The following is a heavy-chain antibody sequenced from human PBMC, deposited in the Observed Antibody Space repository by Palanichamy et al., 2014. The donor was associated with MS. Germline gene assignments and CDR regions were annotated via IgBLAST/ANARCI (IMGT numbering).Heavy chain of an antibody. D-gene: IGHD2-15*01. Sequence: EVQLVESGGGLMQPGESLRLSCAASGFSVSDNYMTWARQAPGKGLEWVSVIFRGGFTYYADSVKGRFTISRDNSKNTVNLQMNSLSPEDTAVYYCATRDCSGGSCYSGGMDFWGQGSLVTVSS. CDR2: IFRGGFT. CDR3: ATRDCSGGSCYSGGMDF. V-gene: IGHV3-53*01. J-gene: IGHJ4*02. CDR1: GFSVSDNY.